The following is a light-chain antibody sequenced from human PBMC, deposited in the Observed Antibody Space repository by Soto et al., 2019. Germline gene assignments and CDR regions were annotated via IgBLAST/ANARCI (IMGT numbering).Light chain of an antibody. V-gene: IGKV3-20*01. CDR1: QSLSTRS. Sequence: EIVSTPSPGTLAWSPGHRLTLSRRTSQSLSTRSLAWYQQKPGQAPSLLIYEASTRAPGTPDRFSGSGSGTDFTLTISSLQPEDFATYYCQQFSNYPITFGQGTRLET. CDR2: EAS. J-gene: IGKJ5*01. CDR3: QQFSNYPIT.